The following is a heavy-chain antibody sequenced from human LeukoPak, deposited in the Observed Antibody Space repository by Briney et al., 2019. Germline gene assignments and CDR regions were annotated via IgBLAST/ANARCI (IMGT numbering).Heavy chain of an antibody. J-gene: IGHJ4*02. V-gene: IGHV4-34*01. CDR1: GGSFSGYY. D-gene: IGHD5-24*01. CDR2: INHSGST. Sequence: KPSETLSLTCDVYGGSFSGYYWSWIRQPPGKGLEWIGAINHSGSTNYNPSLKSRVTISVDTSKNHFSLKLSSVTAADTAVYYCARNRDGYNSFDYWGQGTLVTVSS. CDR3: ARNRDGYNSFDY.